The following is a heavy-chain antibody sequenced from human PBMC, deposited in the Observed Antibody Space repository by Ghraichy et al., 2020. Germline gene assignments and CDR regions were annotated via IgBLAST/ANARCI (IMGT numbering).Heavy chain of an antibody. Sequence: GGSLRLSCAASGFTFSSYSMNWVRQAPGKGLEWVSSISSSSSYIYYADSVKGRFTISRDNAKNSLYLQMNSLRAEDTAVYYCARDRRHITMEWFDPWGQGTLVTVSS. CDR3: ARDRRHITMEWFDP. CDR2: ISSSSSYI. D-gene: IGHD3-10*01. CDR1: GFTFSSYS. V-gene: IGHV3-21*01. J-gene: IGHJ5*02.